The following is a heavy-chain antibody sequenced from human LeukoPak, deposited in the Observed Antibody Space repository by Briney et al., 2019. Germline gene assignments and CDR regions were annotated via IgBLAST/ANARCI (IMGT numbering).Heavy chain of an antibody. V-gene: IGHV1-8*01. Sequence: ASVKVPCKASGYTFTSYDINWVRQATGQGLEWMGWMNPNSGNTGYAQKFQGRVTMTRNTSISTAYMELSSLRSEDTAVYYCAGGSPGGDHFDYWGQGTLVTVSS. CDR3: AGGSPGGDHFDY. CDR1: GYTFTSYD. D-gene: IGHD4-17*01. J-gene: IGHJ4*02. CDR2: MNPNSGNT.